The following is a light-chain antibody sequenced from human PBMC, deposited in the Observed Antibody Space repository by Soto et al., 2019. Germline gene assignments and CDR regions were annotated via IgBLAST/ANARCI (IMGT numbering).Light chain of an antibody. Sequence: DIQMTQSPSSLTASVGDSVTITCQASQGITNYLNWYQQKPGKAPKLLIYDASNLEPGVPSRFSGRGSGADFTFSISSLQPEDIATYYCQQYDDIPPTFGQGTRLEIK. V-gene: IGKV1-33*01. CDR3: QQYDDIPPT. CDR1: QGITNY. CDR2: DAS. J-gene: IGKJ5*01.